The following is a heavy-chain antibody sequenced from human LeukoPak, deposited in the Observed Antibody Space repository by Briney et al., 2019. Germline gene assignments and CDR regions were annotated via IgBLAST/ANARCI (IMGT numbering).Heavy chain of an antibody. CDR3: AKSARSSLVYFGELWVDY. CDR1: GFPFSKYA. Sequence: GGSLRLSCAASGFPFSKYAMTWVRQAPGKGLEWVSAISGSGGTTYYADSVKGRFTISRDNSKNTLSVQMNSLRAEDTAVYYCAKSARSSLVYFGELWVDYWGQGTLVTVSS. J-gene: IGHJ4*02. CDR2: ISGSGGTT. V-gene: IGHV3-23*01. D-gene: IGHD3-10*01.